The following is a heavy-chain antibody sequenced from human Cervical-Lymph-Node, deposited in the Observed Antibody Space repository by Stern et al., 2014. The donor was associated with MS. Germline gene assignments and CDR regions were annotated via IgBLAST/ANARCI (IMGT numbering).Heavy chain of an antibody. CDR2: IWYDGSNP. Sequence: QVQLVQSGGGVVQPGRSLRLSCAASGFSFSRYAMHWVRQAPGKGLEWVALIWYDGSNPYYAESVTGRFTISRDNFKNTLYLQMNSLRAEDTAVYYCASAYSSSHYYFDYWGQGTLVTVSS. CDR1: GFSFSRYA. J-gene: IGHJ4*02. V-gene: IGHV3-33*01. D-gene: IGHD6-13*01. CDR3: ASAYSSSHYYFDY.